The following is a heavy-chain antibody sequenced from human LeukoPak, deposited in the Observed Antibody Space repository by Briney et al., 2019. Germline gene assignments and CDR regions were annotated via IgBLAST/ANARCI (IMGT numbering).Heavy chain of an antibody. CDR1: GFTFSSYA. V-gene: IGHV3-30*04. J-gene: IGHJ5*02. Sequence: GGSLRLSCAASGFTFSSYAMNWVRQAPGKGPEWVAVISYDGSNAYYADSVKGRFTISRDNSKNTLYLQMNSLRAEDTAVYHCARDLGTAMATWGQGTLVTVSS. D-gene: IGHD5-18*01. CDR3: ARDLGTAMAT. CDR2: ISYDGSNA.